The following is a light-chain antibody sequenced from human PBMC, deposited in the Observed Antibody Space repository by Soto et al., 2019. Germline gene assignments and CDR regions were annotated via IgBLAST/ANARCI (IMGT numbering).Light chain of an antibody. J-gene: IGLJ2*01. V-gene: IGLV2-14*03. Sequence: QSALTQPASVSGSPGHSITISCTGTSSDVGGYNYVSWYQQHPGKAPKLMIFGVTNRPSGVSSRFSGSKSGNTASLTISGLQAEDEDDYYCSSYASGSTLVVFGGGTKLTVL. CDR3: SSYASGSTLVV. CDR1: SSDVGGYNY. CDR2: GVT.